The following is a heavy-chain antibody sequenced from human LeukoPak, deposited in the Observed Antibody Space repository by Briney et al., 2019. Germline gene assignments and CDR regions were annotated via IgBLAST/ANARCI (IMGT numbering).Heavy chain of an antibody. CDR3: ATAEQLV. CDR1: GDTLTEIS. V-gene: IGHV1-24*01. J-gene: IGHJ4*02. Sequence: ASVKVSCRVSGDTLTEISIHWVRQTPGKGLEWMGGLHPEDREVIYAQKFQGRVTMTEYSSTDTAYMDLRSLRSEDTAVYYCATAEQLVWGQGTLVTVSS. D-gene: IGHD6-6*01. CDR2: LHPEDREV.